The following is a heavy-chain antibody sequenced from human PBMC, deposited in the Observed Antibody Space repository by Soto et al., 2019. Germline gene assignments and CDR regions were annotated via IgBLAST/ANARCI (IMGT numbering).Heavy chain of an antibody. CDR2: FISSGVST. D-gene: IGHD6-6*01. Sequence: GGSLRLSCAASGFTFSSYVMRWVRQAPGKGLEWVSIFISSGVSTFFADSVKGRFTISRDISKNALFLKMNSLRAEDTAVYYCARDIAARRGYFDYWGQGTLVTVSS. J-gene: IGHJ4*02. V-gene: IGHV3-23*01. CDR1: GFTFSSYV. CDR3: ARDIAARRGYFDY.